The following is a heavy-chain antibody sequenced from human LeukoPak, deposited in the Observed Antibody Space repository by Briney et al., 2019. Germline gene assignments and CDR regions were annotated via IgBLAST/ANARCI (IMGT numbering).Heavy chain of an antibody. CDR1: GGSISSYY. CDR2: IYYRGST. Sequence: PSETLSLTCTLSGGSISSYYWSWIRQPPGKGLEWIGYIYYRGSTNYNPSLKSRVTISVDTSKNQFSLKLSSVTAADTAVYYCARVPYYYGSGISDQHYYYYMDVWGKGTTVTVSS. V-gene: IGHV4-59*01. J-gene: IGHJ6*03. D-gene: IGHD3-10*01. CDR3: ARVPYYYGSGISDQHYYYYMDV.